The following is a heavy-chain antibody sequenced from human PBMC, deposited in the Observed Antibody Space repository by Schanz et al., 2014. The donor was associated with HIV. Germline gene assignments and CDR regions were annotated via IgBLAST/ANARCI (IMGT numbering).Heavy chain of an antibody. CDR2: ISYDGSNK. D-gene: IGHD3-10*01. Sequence: QVQLVESGGGVVQPGRSLRLSCAASGFTFSSYSMHWVRQAPGKGLEWVALISYDGSNKYYGDSVKGRFTISRDNSKNTLYLQMNSLRAEDTAVYYCARDPAYYYASGSFPYYYYGMDVWGQGTTVTVSS. CDR1: GFTFSSYS. J-gene: IGHJ6*02. V-gene: IGHV3-30-3*01. CDR3: ARDPAYYYASGSFPYYYYGMDV.